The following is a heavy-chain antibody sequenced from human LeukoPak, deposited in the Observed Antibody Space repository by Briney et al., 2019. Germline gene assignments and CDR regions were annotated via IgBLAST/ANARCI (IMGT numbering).Heavy chain of an antibody. CDR1: GGSFSGYY. CDR2: IYYSGST. J-gene: IGHJ3*02. V-gene: IGHV4-31*11. CDR3: ATKSRNSSWFQPVDLAFDI. D-gene: IGHD6-13*01. Sequence: PSETLSLTCAVYGGSFSGYYWSWIRQHPGKGLEWIGYIYYSGSTYYNPSLKSRVTISVDTSKNQFSLKLSSVTAADTAVYYCATKSRNSSWFQPVDLAFDIWGQGTMVTVSS.